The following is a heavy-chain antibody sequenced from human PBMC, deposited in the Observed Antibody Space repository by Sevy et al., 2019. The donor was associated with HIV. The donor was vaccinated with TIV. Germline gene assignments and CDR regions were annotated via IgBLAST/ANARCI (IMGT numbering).Heavy chain of an antibody. V-gene: IGHV3-30-3*01. CDR1: GFTFSSYA. Sequence: GGSLRLACAASGFTFSSYAMHWVRQAPGKGLEWVAVISYDGSNKYYADSVKGRFTISRDNFKNTLYLQMNSLRAEDTAVYYCAAEGDHIYNSHFDYWGQGTLVTVSS. J-gene: IGHJ4*02. D-gene: IGHD2-21*02. CDR2: ISYDGSNK. CDR3: AAEGDHIYNSHFDY.